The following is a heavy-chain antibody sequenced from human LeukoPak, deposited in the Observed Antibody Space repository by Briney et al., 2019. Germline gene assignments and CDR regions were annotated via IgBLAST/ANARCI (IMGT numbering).Heavy chain of an antibody. Sequence: ASVKVSCKASGNTFTSYDINWVRQATGQGLEWMGWMNPNIGNTGYAQKLQGRVTMTRNTSRSTAYMELSSLRSEDTAVYYCARRHYDSGGHYIYWGQGTLVTVSS. CDR2: MNPNIGNT. J-gene: IGHJ4*02. CDR3: ARRHYDSGGHYIY. D-gene: IGHD3-22*01. CDR1: GNTFTSYD. V-gene: IGHV1-8*01.